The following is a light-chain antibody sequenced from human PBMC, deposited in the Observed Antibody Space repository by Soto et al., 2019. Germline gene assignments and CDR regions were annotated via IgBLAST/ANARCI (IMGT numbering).Light chain of an antibody. CDR3: QVYAGSHLWT. CDR2: GAS. Sequence: VLTQSPGTLSLSPGESATLSCRASQYVSSGCLAWYQQKPGQAPRLLIYGASTRAAGIPDRFSGSGSETDFSLSIRRLEPEDFAVYYCQVYAGSHLWTFGQGTKVEVK. V-gene: IGKV3-20*01. CDR1: QYVSSGC. J-gene: IGKJ1*01.